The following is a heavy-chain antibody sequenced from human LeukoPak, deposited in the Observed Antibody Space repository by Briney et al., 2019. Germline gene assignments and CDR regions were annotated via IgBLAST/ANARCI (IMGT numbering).Heavy chain of an antibody. CDR2: ISSDGNDK. D-gene: IGHD5-12*01. CDR3: TTKVIRGNSGDDYDD. CDR1: GVTFSSYG. V-gene: IGHV3-30*03. J-gene: IGHJ4*02. Sequence: PGGSLRLSCAASGVTFSSYGMPWFGQAPGKGLEGGALISSDGNDKLYGDSVKGRFTISRDDSKSTLYLQMNSLRAEDTAVYYCTTKVIRGNSGDDYDDWGQGTLVTVSS.